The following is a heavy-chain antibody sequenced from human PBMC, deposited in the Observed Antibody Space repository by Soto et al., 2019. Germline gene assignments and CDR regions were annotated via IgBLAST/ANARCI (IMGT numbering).Heavy chain of an antibody. J-gene: IGHJ4*02. CDR2: ISAYNGNT. CDR1: GYTCSSYH. CDR3: ARDLPPVDC. Sequence: QIKLVQSGAEVKKPGASVKVSCKASGYTCSSYHITWVRQPPGQGLEWMGWISAYNGNTNYAQNLQGRVTMTTAPSTSTAYMELRSLSSAVTAVYYCARDLPPVDCWGQGPVVTVPS. V-gene: IGHV1-18*01.